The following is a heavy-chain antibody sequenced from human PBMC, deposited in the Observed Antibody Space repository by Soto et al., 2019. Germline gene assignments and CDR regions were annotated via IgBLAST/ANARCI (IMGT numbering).Heavy chain of an antibody. CDR1: GGSFSGYY. CDR2: INHSGST. D-gene: IGHD5-18*01. J-gene: IGHJ4*02. CDR3: ARRRKTWIQLWGPFDY. Sequence: SETLSLTCAVYGGSFSGYYWSWIRQPPGKGLEWIGEINHSGSTNYNPSLKSRVTISVDTSKNQFTLKLSPVTAADTAVYYCARRRKTWIQLWGPFDYWGQGTLVTVSS. V-gene: IGHV4-34*01.